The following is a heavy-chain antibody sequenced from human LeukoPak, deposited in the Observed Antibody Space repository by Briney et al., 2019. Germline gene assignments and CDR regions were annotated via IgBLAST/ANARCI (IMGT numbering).Heavy chain of an antibody. J-gene: IGHJ4*02. Sequence: GGSLRLSCAASGFTFSSYAMHWVRQAPGKGLEWVAVISYDGSNKYYADSVKGRFAISRDNSKNTLYLQMNSLRAEDTAVYYCARGKGIWFGEFIDYWGRGTLVTVSS. V-gene: IGHV3-30*09. CDR2: ISYDGSNK. CDR1: GFTFSSYA. D-gene: IGHD3-10*01. CDR3: ARGKGIWFGEFIDY.